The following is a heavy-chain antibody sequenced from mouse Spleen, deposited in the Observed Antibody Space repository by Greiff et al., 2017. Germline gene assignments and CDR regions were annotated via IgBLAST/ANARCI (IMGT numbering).Heavy chain of an antibody. D-gene: IGHD1-1*01. J-gene: IGHJ3*01. CDR3: AREGVAPFAY. CDR2: FYIGNGYT. CDR1: GYTFTNFG. Sequence: EVQRVESGAELVRPGSSVKMSCKTSGYTFTNFGINWVKQRPGQGLEWIGYFYIGNGYTDYNAKFKGKATLTSDTSSSTAYMQLSSLTSEDSAIYFCAREGVAPFAYWGQGTLVTVSA. V-gene: IGHV1-58*01.